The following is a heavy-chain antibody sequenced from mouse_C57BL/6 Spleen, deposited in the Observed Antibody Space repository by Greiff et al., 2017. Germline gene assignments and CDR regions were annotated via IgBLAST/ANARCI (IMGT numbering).Heavy chain of an antibody. CDR3: ARHGVLDYYGSSSYFDY. V-gene: IGHV1-62-2*01. CDR1: GYTFTEYT. D-gene: IGHD1-1*01. Sequence: VQLQQSGAELVKPGASVKLSCKASGYTFTEYTIHWVKQRSGQGLEWIGWFYPGSGSIKYNEKFKDKATLTADKSSSTVYMELSRLTSEDSAVYFCARHGVLDYYGSSSYFDYWGQGTTLTVSS. CDR2: FYPGSGSI. J-gene: IGHJ2*01.